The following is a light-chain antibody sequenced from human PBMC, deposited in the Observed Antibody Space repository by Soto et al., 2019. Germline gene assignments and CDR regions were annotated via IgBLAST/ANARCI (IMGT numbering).Light chain of an antibody. J-gene: IGKJ1*01. CDR3: QQYGTSPRT. CDR2: GAS. V-gene: IGKV3-20*01. Sequence: EIVLTQSPGTLSLSPGERATLSCRASQSVRSNYLAWYQQKPGQAPRLLIYGASSRATGTPDRFSGSGSGTDFTLTISRLEPEDFAVYYCQQYGTSPRTFGQGTKVDI. CDR1: QSVRSNY.